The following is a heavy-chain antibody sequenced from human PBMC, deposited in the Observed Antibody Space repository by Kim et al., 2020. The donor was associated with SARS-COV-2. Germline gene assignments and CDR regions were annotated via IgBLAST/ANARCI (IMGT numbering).Heavy chain of an antibody. Sequence: SETLSLTCAVYGGSLSGYSWNWIRQRPGKGLEWIGEINHSGGTNYSPSLKSRVTMSIDTSKNQFSLRLRSVTAADTALYYCARGHTVVVPSPILGLGPIYYYYNMDVWGRGTTVTVSS. D-gene: IGHD2-2*01. V-gene: IGHV4-34*01. J-gene: IGHJ6*03. CDR2: INHSGGT. CDR3: ARGHTVVVPSPILGLGPIYYYYNMDV. CDR1: GGSLSGYS.